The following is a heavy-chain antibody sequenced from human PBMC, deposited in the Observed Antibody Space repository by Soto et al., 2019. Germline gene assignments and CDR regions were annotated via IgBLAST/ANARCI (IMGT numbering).Heavy chain of an antibody. Sequence: ESGGGLVQPGGSLRLSCAASGFTFSSYWMSWVRQAPGKGLEWVANIKQDGSEKYYVDSVKGRFTISRDNAKNSLYLQMNSLRAEDTAVYYCVRGVIPAEYYYYYYMDVWGKGTTVTVSS. D-gene: IGHD3-10*01. CDR3: VRGVIPAEYYYYYYMDV. CDR1: GFTFSSYW. CDR2: IKQDGSEK. J-gene: IGHJ6*03. V-gene: IGHV3-7*01.